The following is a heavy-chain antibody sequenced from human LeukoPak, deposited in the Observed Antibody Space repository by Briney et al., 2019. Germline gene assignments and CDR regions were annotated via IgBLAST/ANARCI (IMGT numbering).Heavy chain of an antibody. Sequence: GASVKVSCKASGYTFTNYYMHWVRQAPGQGLEWMGIINPSGGSTSYAQKFQGRVTMTRDTSTSTVYMELSSLRSEDTAVYYCARDRMSRQIGPWGQGTLVTVSS. CDR1: GYTFTNYY. J-gene: IGHJ5*02. V-gene: IGHV1-46*01. CDR2: INPSGGST. D-gene: IGHD2/OR15-2a*01. CDR3: ARDRMSRQIGP.